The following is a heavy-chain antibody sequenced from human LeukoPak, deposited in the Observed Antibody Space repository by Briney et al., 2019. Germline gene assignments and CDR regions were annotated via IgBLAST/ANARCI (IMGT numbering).Heavy chain of an antibody. Sequence: PSETLSLTCTVSGGSISSYYWSWIRQPPGKGLEGIGYIYYSGSTNYNPSLTSRGTISVEKSKNQLSRTLRSVTAADTAVYYCARDYYDSSGYYFNWFDPWGQGTLVTVSS. V-gene: IGHV4-59*01. J-gene: IGHJ5*02. CDR3: ARDYYDSSGYYFNWFDP. CDR1: GGSISSYY. D-gene: IGHD3-22*01. CDR2: IYYSGST.